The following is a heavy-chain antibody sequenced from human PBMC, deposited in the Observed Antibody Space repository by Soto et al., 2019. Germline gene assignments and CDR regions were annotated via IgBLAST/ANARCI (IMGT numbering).Heavy chain of an antibody. CDR1: GASIGSGGW. D-gene: IGHD2-8*02. CDR3: ARHEGWTGPDQ. J-gene: IGHJ5*02. CDR2: IFHDGNT. V-gene: IGHV4-4*02. Sequence: SETLSLTCAVSGASIGSGGWWSWVRQPPGKGLEWIAEIFHDGNTNYSPSLKSRVTISVDKSQNQFSLNVYSVTAADTAVYYCARHEGWTGPDQWGEGTLVTVSS.